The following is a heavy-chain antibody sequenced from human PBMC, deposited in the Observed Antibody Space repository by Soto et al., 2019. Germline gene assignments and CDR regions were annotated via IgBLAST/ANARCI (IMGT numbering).Heavy chain of an antibody. CDR1: GYTFTIYY. Sequence: SVKVSCKASGYTFTIYYMDWVRQAPGQGLEWMGIINPSGGSTSYAQKFQGRVTMTRDTSTSTVYMELSSLRSEDTAVYYCARGYFDWLLYYYYGMDVWGQGTTVTVSS. V-gene: IGHV1-46*03. D-gene: IGHD3-9*01. CDR3: ARGYFDWLLYYYYGMDV. CDR2: INPSGGST. J-gene: IGHJ6*02.